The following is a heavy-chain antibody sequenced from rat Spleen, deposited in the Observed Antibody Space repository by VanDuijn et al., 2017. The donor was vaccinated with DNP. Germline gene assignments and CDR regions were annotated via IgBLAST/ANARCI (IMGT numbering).Heavy chain of an antibody. CDR1: GFIFSNYW. CDR2: ISNAGDNI. Sequence: EVQLVESGGGPVQPGRSLKLSCVASGFIFSNYWMTWIRQAPGKGLEWVASISNAGDNIYYSDSVRGRFSLSRDNAQSTLSLQMDSLRSEDTATYYWAGRPPPTRGPFDYWGQGVTVTVSS. J-gene: IGHJ2*01. CDR3: AGRPPPTRGPFDY. V-gene: IGHV5-31*01. D-gene: IGHD1-4*01.